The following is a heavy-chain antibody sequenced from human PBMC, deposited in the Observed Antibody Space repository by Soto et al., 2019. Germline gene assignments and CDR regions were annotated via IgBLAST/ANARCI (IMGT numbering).Heavy chain of an antibody. V-gene: IGHV1-69*01. J-gene: IGHJ5*02. Sequence: SVKVSCKASGGTFSSYAISWVRQAPGQGLEWMGGIIPIFGTANYAQKFQGRVTITADESTSTAYMELGSLRSEDTAVYYCARDLGGDFSVAEFDPWGQGTLVTVSS. D-gene: IGHD2-21*02. CDR3: ARDLGGDFSVAEFDP. CDR1: GGTFSSYA. CDR2: IIPIFGTA.